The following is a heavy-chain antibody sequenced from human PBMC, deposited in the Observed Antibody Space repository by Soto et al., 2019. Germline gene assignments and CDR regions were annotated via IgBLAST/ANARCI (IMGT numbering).Heavy chain of an antibody. Sequence: SENLSLTCPVSGCSLSSSSYYWGWIRQPPGKGLDWIGSIYYSGSTYYNPSLKSRVTISVDTSENQFSLKLSSVTAADTAVYYCLIGYCSGGSCYSYYYYGMDVWGQGTTVTVSS. CDR2: IYYSGST. CDR3: LIGYCSGGSCYSYYYYGMDV. CDR1: GCSLSSSSYY. V-gene: IGHV4-39*01. J-gene: IGHJ6*02. D-gene: IGHD2-15*01.